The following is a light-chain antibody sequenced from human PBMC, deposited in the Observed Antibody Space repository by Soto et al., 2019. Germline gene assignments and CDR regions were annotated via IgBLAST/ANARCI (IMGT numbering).Light chain of an antibody. CDR1: QGISNY. Sequence: DIQMTRSPSSLSASVGDRVTITCRASQGISNYLAWYQQKPGKVPKLLIYAASTLQSGVPSRFSGSGSGTDFPLTISSLQPEDVATYYCQKYNSPGFTFGPGTKVDIK. V-gene: IGKV1-27*01. CDR2: AAS. CDR3: QKYNSPGFT. J-gene: IGKJ3*01.